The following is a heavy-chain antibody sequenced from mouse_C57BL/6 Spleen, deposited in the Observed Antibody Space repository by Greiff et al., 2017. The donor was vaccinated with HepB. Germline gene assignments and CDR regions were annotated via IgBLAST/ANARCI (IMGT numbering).Heavy chain of an antibody. CDR2: INYDGSST. V-gene: IGHV5-16*01. D-gene: IGHD3-1*01. J-gene: IGHJ3*01. Sequence: EVQLQESEGGLVQPGSSMKLSCTASGFTFSDYYMAWVRQVPEKGLEWVANINYDGSSTYYLDSLKSRFIISRDNAKNILYLQMSSLKSEDTATYYCARGSAWFAYWGQGTLVTVSA. CDR1: GFTFSDYY. CDR3: ARGSAWFAY.